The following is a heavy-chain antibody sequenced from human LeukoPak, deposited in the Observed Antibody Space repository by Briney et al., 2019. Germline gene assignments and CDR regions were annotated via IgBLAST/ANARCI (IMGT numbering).Heavy chain of an antibody. Sequence: PSETLSLTCTVSGGSVNSVRYYWNWIRQPAGKVLELIVYSWYSEITNYNPSFNNRITISVDKSKNQFTLKLSSVTAADTAVYYCARDGGIEAAEMSYWGQGPLVTVS. CDR3: ARDGGIEAAEMSY. CDR1: GGSVNSVRYY. V-gene: IGHV4-61*01. J-gene: IGHJ1*01. D-gene: IGHD6-13*01. CDR2: SWYSEIT.